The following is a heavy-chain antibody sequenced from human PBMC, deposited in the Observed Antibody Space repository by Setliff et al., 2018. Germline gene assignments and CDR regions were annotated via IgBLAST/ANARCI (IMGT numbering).Heavy chain of an antibody. Sequence: GGSLRLSCAASGFTFSSYSMNWVRQAPGKGLEWVSYISSSSTIYYADSVKGRFTISRDNAKNSLYLQMNSLRAEDTAVYYCATAISGWFNYWGQGALVT. V-gene: IGHV3-48*01. CDR1: GFTFSSYS. CDR3: ATAISGWFNY. CDR2: ISSSSTI. J-gene: IGHJ4*02. D-gene: IGHD6-19*01.